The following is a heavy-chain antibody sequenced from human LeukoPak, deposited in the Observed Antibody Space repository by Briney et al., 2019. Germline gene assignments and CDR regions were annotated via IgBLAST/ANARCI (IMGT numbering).Heavy chain of an antibody. CDR3: ARGGTHIVVVDRYYYMDV. V-gene: IGHV4-30-2*01. D-gene: IGHD2-21*01. CDR2: IYHSGST. J-gene: IGHJ6*03. CDR1: GGSISSGGYY. Sequence: PSETLSLTCTVSGGSISSGGYYWSWIRQPPGKGLEWIGYIYHSGSTYYNPSLKSRVTISVDRSKNQFSLKLSSVTAADTAVYYCARGGTHIVVVDRYYYMDVWGKGTTVTVSS.